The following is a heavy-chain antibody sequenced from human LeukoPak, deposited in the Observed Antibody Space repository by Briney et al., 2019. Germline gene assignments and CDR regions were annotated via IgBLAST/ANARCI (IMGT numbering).Heavy chain of an antibody. D-gene: IGHD4-17*01. CDR3: ARAPRTTVTHSIDY. Sequence: GRSLRLSCAASGFTFSSYAMHWVRQAPGKGLEWVAVISYDGSNKYYADSVKGRFTISRDNSKNTLYLQMNSLRAEDTSVYYCARAPRTTVTHSIDYWGQGTLVTVSS. CDR2: ISYDGSNK. J-gene: IGHJ4*02. V-gene: IGHV3-30-3*01. CDR1: GFTFSSYA.